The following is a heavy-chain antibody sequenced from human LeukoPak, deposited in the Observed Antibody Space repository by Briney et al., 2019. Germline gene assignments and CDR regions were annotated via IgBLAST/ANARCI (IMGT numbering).Heavy chain of an antibody. J-gene: IGHJ5*02. Sequence: GGSLILSCTASGFTFGDYAMSWFRQAPGKGLEWVGFIRSKAYGGTTEYAASVKGRFTISRDDSKSIAYLQMNSLKTEDTAVYYCTREYPHKDIVVVPAAEGDWFDPWGQGTLVTVSS. D-gene: IGHD2-2*01. CDR3: TREYPHKDIVVVPAAEGDWFDP. CDR2: IRSKAYGGTT. CDR1: GFTFGDYA. V-gene: IGHV3-49*03.